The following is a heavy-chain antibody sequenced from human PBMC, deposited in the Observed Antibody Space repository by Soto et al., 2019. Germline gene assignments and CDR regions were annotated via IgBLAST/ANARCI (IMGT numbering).Heavy chain of an antibody. CDR2: INWKSDI. D-gene: IGHD3-16*01. CDR1: GFTFDDNA. V-gene: IGHV3-9*01. J-gene: IGHJ4*02. Sequence: PRLSCAVSGFTFDDNAMHWVRQAPEKGLEWVSGINWKSDIGYADSVKGRFTISRDNAENSLYLQMNSLRAEDTALYYCAISQDRGGRTTFIYWGQGTQVTVSS. CDR3: AISQDRGGRTTFIY.